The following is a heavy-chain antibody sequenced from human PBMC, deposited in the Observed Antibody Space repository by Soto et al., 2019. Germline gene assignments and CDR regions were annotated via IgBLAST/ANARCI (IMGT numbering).Heavy chain of an antibody. V-gene: IGHV1-69*13. Sequence: ASVKVSCKASGGTFSSYAISWVRQAPGQGLEWMGGIIPIFGTANYAQKFQGRVTITADESTSTAYMELSSLRSEDTAVYYCARVPNCSGGSCYEYPLPHYYYYGMDVWGQGTTVTVSS. CDR3: ARVPNCSGGSCYEYPLPHYYYYGMDV. D-gene: IGHD2-15*01. CDR2: IIPIFGTA. J-gene: IGHJ6*02. CDR1: GGTFSSYA.